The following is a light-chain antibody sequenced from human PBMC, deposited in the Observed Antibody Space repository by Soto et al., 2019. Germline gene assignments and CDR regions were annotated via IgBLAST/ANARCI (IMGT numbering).Light chain of an antibody. CDR1: QGISSF. J-gene: IGKJ5*01. V-gene: IGKV1-9*01. CDR2: AAS. Sequence: IQLTQAPSSMSASVGPSVTITCXASQGISSFLAWYQQKPGKAPKLLIYAASSRATGIPDRFSGSGSGTDFTLTIDGLEPEDFVVYYCQQYGYSPITFGQGTRLEIK. CDR3: QQYGYSPIT.